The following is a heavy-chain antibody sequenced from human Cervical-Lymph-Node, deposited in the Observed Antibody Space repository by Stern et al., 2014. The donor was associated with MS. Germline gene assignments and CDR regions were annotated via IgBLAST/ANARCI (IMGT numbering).Heavy chain of an antibody. CDR3: ARQHGGSWFLFDF. V-gene: IGHV5-51*01. D-gene: IGHD2-15*01. Sequence: EVQLLESAAEVKKPGESLKISCKGSGFTFTDNWIGWVRQMPGKGLEWMGIIFPDDSDTRYSPSFQGQVTMSADKSISTVYLQWSSLKASDSAMYYCARQHGGSWFLFDFWGQGTLVTVAS. CDR1: GFTFTDNW. J-gene: IGHJ4*02. CDR2: IFPDDSDT.